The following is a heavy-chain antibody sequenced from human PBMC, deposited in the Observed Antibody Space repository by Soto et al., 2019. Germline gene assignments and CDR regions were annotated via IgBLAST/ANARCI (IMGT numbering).Heavy chain of an antibody. J-gene: IGHJ5*02. V-gene: IGHV4-4*02. CDR2: TYPTRST. CDR3: ARGGPAWFEP. CDR1: GGSISSSNC. Sequence: SSETLSLTCAVSGGSISSSNCWRWVRQPPGKGLACIAETYPTRSTHYHPTLRSRVTLSLHKSKNHFYLKLISATPAPTVVYYCARGGPAWFEPSGQGTLV.